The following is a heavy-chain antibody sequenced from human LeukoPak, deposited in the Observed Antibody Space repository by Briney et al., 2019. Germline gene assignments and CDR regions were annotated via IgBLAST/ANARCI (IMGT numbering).Heavy chain of an antibody. CDR1: GDSVSRSDSY. V-gene: IGHV4-39*01. D-gene: IGHD3-22*01. J-gene: IGHJ1*01. CDR3: ARRRYYDGSGYLE. CDR2: IYYSGRT. Sequence: SETLSLTCSVSGDSVSRSDSYWDWIRQPPGKGLEWIGTIYYSGRTYYSPSLKSRVTMSVDPSNNQFSLNLRSVTAADAALYYCARRRYYDGSGYLEWGQGTLLSVSS.